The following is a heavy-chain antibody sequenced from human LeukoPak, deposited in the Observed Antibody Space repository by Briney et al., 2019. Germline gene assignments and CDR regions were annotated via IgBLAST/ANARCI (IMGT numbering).Heavy chain of an antibody. CDR3: ASSLNTVMVSPYYFEY. CDR1: GFTFSNYN. D-gene: IGHD5-18*01. CDR2: ISSSGFTT. Sequence: GGSLRLSCAASGFTFSNYNMTWIRQAPGQGLEWISSISSSGFTTYYADSVKGRFTISRDNAKNSLSLFMNSLRAEDTAVYYCASSLNTVMVSPYYFEYWGQGTLVTVSA. J-gene: IGHJ4*02. V-gene: IGHV3-11*04.